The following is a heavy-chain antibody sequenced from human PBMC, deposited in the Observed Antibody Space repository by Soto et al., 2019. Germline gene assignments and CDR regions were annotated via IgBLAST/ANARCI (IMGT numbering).Heavy chain of an antibody. CDR2: INAGNGNT. CDR1: GYTSTSYA. D-gene: IGHD3-22*01. J-gene: IGHJ4*02. CDR3: ARGRSYYDSSGYPH. Sequence: ASVKVSCKASGYTSTSYAMHWVRQAPGQRLEWMGWINAGNGNTKYSQKFQGRVTITRDTSASTAYMELSSLRSEDTAVYYCARGRSYYDSSGYPHWGQGTLVTVSS. V-gene: IGHV1-3*01.